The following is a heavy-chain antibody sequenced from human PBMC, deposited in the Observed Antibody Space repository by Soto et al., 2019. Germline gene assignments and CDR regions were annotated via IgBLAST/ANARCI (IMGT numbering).Heavy chain of an antibody. V-gene: IGHV1-69*01. J-gene: IGHJ6*02. CDR1: GGTFSSYA. CDR2: IIPIFGTA. D-gene: IGHD6-13*01. Sequence: QVQLVQSGAEVKKPGSSVKVSCKASGGTFSSYAISWVRQSPGQGLEWMGGIIPIFGTANYAQKFQGRVTITADESTIKAYMELSNLRSEDTSVYYCARDLEVVAAAGGYYYYGMDVWGPGTTVTVSS. CDR3: ARDLEVVAAAGGYYYYGMDV.